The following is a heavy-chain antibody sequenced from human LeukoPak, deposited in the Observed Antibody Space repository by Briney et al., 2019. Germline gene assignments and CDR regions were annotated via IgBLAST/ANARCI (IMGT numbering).Heavy chain of an antibody. CDR3: AKDLSGLLLAVFDY. V-gene: IGHV3-23*01. CDR1: GFTFSSYA. D-gene: IGHD3-22*01. J-gene: IGHJ4*02. CDR2: ISGSGGST. Sequence: PGGSLRLSCAAAGFTFSSYAVSWVRQARGKGLEWVSAISGSGGSTYYADSVKGRFTISRDNSKNTLYLQMNSLRAEDTAVYYCAKDLSGLLLAVFDYWGQGTLVTVSS.